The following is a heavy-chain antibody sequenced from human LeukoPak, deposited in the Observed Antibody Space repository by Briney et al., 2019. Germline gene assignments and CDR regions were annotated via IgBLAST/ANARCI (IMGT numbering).Heavy chain of an antibody. D-gene: IGHD3-10*01. J-gene: IGHJ4*02. CDR1: GYTFTGYY. V-gene: IGHV1-2*02. CDR3: ARSRHTMVRGVRGIVDY. CDR2: INPNSGGT. Sequence: ASVKVSCKASGYTFTGYYMHWVRQAPGQGLEWMGWINPNSGGTNYAQKFQGRVTMTRDTSISTAYMELSRLRSDATAVYYCARSRHTMVRGVRGIVDYWGQGTLVTVSS.